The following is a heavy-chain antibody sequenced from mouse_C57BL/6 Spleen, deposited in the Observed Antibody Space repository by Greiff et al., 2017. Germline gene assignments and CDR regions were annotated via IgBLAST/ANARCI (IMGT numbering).Heavy chain of an antibody. CDR3: AKHLRGYFDV. V-gene: IGHV1-50*01. Sequence: VQLQQSGAELVKPGASVKLSCKASGYIFTSYWMQWVKQRPGQGLEWIGEIDPSDSDTNYNQKFKGKATLTVDTSSSTAYMQLSSLTSEDSAVYCCAKHLRGYFDVWGTETTVTVST. CDR1: GYIFTSYW. J-gene: IGHJ1*03. D-gene: IGHD1-1*01. CDR2: IDPSDSDT.